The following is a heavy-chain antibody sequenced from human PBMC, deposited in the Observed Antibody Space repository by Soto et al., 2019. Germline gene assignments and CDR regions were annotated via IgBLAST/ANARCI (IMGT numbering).Heavy chain of an antibody. D-gene: IGHD3-3*01. CDR1: GYTFTSYD. Sequence: ASVKVSCKASGYTFTSYDINWVRQATGQGLEWMGWMNPNSGNTGYAQKFQGRVTMTRNTSISTAYMELSSLRSEDTAVYYCSRGPYYDFWSAPRGAFDIWGQGTMVTV. CDR3: SRGPYYDFWSAPRGAFDI. J-gene: IGHJ3*02. V-gene: IGHV1-8*01. CDR2: MNPNSGNT.